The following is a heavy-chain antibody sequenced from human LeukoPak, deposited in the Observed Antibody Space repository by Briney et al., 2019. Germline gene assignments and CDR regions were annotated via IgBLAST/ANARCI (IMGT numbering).Heavy chain of an antibody. CDR3: ARDCMACLGRDAFDI. Sequence: PSETLSLTCAVYGGSFSGHYWSWIRQPPGQGLEWIGEINRGGDTDYSPSLKSRVTISVDKSKNQFSLKLSSVTAADTAVYYCARDCMACLGRDAFDIWGQGTMVTVSS. V-gene: IGHV4-34*01. J-gene: IGHJ3*02. D-gene: IGHD5/OR15-5a*01. CDR2: INRGGDT. CDR1: GGSFSGHY.